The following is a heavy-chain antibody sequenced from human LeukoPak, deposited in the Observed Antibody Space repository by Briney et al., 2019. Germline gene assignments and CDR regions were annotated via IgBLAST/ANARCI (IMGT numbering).Heavy chain of an antibody. CDR3: ARVLTHGYYYGSGRPLGYYYYMDV. CDR1: GFTFNTYN. V-gene: IGHV3-21*04. Sequence: PGGSLRLSCAASGFTFNTYNMNWVRQAPGQGLEWVSSITSSSSYIYYADSVKGRFTISRDNSKNTLYLQMNSLRAEDTAVYYCARVLTHGYYYGSGRPLGYYYYMDVWGKGTTVTISS. D-gene: IGHD3-10*01. J-gene: IGHJ6*03. CDR2: ITSSSSYI.